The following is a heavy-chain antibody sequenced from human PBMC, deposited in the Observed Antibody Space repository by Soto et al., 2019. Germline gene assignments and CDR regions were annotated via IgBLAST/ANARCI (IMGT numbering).Heavy chain of an antibody. V-gene: IGHV3-23*01. CDR1: GFTFSSDA. D-gene: IGHD2-8*01. J-gene: IGHJ5*02. CDR3: SKHPLKYCTNGVCYLGS. CDR2: ISDSETTA. Sequence: GGSLRLSCAASGFTFSSDAMSLVGQAPGRGLEWVSSISDSETTAYYADSVKGRFTVSRDNSKNTLYLQMNGLRADDTAVYYCSKHPLKYCTNGVCYLGSWGQGTLVTVSS.